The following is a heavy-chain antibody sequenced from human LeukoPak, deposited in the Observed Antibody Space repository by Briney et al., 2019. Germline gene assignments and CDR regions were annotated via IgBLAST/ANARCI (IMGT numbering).Heavy chain of an antibody. Sequence: GESLRLSCAASGFTFSRYWMHSVRQAPGEGLVWVSRIDEHGTTIDYADSVRDRFTISRDNAKNTLYLHMNSLRAEDTAMCYCARDVGGAGSHWGQGSLVTVSS. CDR3: ARDVGGAGSH. CDR1: GFTFSRYW. CDR2: IDEHGTTI. D-gene: IGHD3-10*01. J-gene: IGHJ4*02. V-gene: IGHV3-74*01.